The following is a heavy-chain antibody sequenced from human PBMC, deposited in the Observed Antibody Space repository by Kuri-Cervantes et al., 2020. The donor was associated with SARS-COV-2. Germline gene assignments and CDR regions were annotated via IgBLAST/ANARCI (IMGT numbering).Heavy chain of an antibody. Sequence: ASVKVSCKASGYTFTGYYMHWVRQAPGQGLEWMGWINPNSGGTNYAQKFQGRVTMTRDTSISTAYMELSRLRSDDTAVYYCASLTGTTGGRYYYYGMDVWGQGNMVTVSS. V-gene: IGHV1-2*02. J-gene: IGHJ6*02. CDR1: GYTFTGYY. D-gene: IGHD1-7*01. CDR2: INPNSGGT. CDR3: ASLTGTTGGRYYYYGMDV.